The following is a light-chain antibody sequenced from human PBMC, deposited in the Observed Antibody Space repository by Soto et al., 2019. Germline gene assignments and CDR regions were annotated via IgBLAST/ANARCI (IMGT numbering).Light chain of an antibody. CDR3: SSYVGSSSFVV. CDR1: SSDVGGYNS. Sequence: QSALTQPPSASGSPGQSVTISCTGTSSDVGGYNSVSWYQHHPGKAPQLMIYGVTKRPSGVPDRFSGSKSGNTASLTVSGLQADDEADYYCSSYVGSSSFVVFGGGTQLTVL. CDR2: GVT. J-gene: IGLJ3*02. V-gene: IGLV2-8*01.